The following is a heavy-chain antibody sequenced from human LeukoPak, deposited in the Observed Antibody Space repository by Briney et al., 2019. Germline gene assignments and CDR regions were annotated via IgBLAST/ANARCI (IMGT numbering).Heavy chain of an antibody. Sequence: ASVKVSCKASGGTFSSYAISWVRQAPGQGLEWMGRIIPILGIANYAQKFQGRVTITADKSTSTAYMELSSLRSEDTAVYYCARGTAGYSSGWHKLAGAFDIWGQGTMVTVSS. J-gene: IGHJ3*02. V-gene: IGHV1-69*04. CDR1: GGTFSSYA. CDR2: IIPILGIA. D-gene: IGHD6-19*01. CDR3: ARGTAGYSSGWHKLAGAFDI.